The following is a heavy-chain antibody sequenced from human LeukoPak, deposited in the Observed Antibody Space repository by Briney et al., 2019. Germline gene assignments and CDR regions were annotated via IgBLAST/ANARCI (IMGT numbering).Heavy chain of an antibody. Sequence: SETLSLTCTVSSGSISTSNYYWGWVRQPPGKALEWIGNIFYSGSTYYSPSLKSRVTISVDTSKNRISLKLSSVTAADTAVYYCARGYSHPDYWGQGTLVIVSS. CDR2: IFYSGST. J-gene: IGHJ4*02. CDR3: ARGYSHPDY. CDR1: SGSISTSNYY. V-gene: IGHV4-39*07. D-gene: IGHD5-18*01.